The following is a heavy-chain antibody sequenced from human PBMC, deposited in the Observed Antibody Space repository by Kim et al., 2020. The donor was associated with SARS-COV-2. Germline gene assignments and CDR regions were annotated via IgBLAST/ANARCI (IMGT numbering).Heavy chain of an antibody. CDR2: IYYSGST. D-gene: IGHD3-3*01. Sequence: SETLSLTCTVSGGSISSSSYYWGWIRQPPGKGLEWIGSIYYSGSTYYNPSLKSRVTISVDTSKNQFSLKLSSVTAADTAVYYCARLQLRLITIFGVVEKGNRFDPWGQGTLVTVSS. V-gene: IGHV4-39*01. CDR1: GGSISSSSYY. CDR3: ARLQLRLITIFGVVEKGNRFDP. J-gene: IGHJ5*02.